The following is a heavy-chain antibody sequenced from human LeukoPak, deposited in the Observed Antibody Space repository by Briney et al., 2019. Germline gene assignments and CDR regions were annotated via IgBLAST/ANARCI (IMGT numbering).Heavy chain of an antibody. V-gene: IGHV3-7*03. CDR1: GFTLSSYW. Sequence: GGSLRLSCAASGFTLSSYWMSWVRQAPGKGLEWVANIKEDGSEKYYVDSVKGRFTISRDNAQNSVYLHMNSLTAEDTALYYCARDWVAGVPFDAFDIWGQGTMVSVSP. CDR3: ARDWVAGVPFDAFDI. D-gene: IGHD3-10*01. CDR2: IKEDGSEK. J-gene: IGHJ3*02.